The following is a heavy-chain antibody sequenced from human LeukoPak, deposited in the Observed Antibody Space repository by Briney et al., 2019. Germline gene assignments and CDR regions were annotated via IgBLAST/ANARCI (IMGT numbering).Heavy chain of an antibody. CDR2: IRYDGSNK. J-gene: IGHJ4*02. V-gene: IGHV3-30*02. CDR1: GFTFSSCG. D-gene: IGHD6-19*01. CDR3: AKDIWAIAVAEPFDY. Sequence: GVCLRLSCAASGFTFSSCGMHWVRQAPGKGLEWVTFIRYDGSNKYYADSVKGRFTISRDNSKNTLYLQMNSLRAEDTAVYYCAKDIWAIAVAEPFDYWGQGTLVTVSS.